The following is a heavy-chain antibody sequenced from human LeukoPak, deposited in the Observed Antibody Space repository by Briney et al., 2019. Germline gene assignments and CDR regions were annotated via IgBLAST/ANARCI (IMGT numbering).Heavy chain of an antibody. CDR3: ASPSECCGSAFRL. CDR1: GGSLTGYY. CDR2: LSHGGDT. D-gene: IGHD1-26*01. V-gene: IGHV4-34*01. J-gene: IGHJ2*01. Sequence: SETLSLTCAVYGGSLTGYYMSWIRQSLGKGLEWLGELSHGGDTNYNPSLKRRGTISVDTPKNQFSLRLTSLTAADTAVYFCASPSECCGSAFRLWGRGTLVTVSS.